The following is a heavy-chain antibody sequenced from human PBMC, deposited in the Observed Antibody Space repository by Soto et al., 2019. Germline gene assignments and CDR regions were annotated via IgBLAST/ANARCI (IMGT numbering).Heavy chain of an antibody. Sequence: QLQLQESGPGLAKPSETLSLTCAVSGGSISSSSYYWGWIRQPPGKGLEWIGSIYYSGSTYYTPSLQSRVAISVDTSKNQSSLKLNSVTAADTAVYYCARRTVNIRTFYSGLKTHCFDYWGQGTLVTVSS. D-gene: IGHD6-19*01. J-gene: IGHJ4*02. V-gene: IGHV4-39*01. CDR2: IYYSGST. CDR1: GGSISSSSYY. CDR3: ARRTVNIRTFYSGLKTHCFDY.